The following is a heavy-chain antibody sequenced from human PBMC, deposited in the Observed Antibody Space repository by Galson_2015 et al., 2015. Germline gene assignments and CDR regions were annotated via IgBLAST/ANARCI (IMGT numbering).Heavy chain of an antibody. CDR3: ARGERTYYYDSSGYPFDY. Sequence: SVKVSCKASGGTFSSYAISWVRQAPGQGLEWMGGIIPIFGTANYAQKFQGRVTITADESPSTAYMELSSLRSEDTAVYYCARGERTYYYDSSGYPFDYWGQGTLVTVSS. J-gene: IGHJ4*02. CDR1: GGTFSSYA. V-gene: IGHV1-69*13. D-gene: IGHD3-22*01. CDR2: IIPIFGTA.